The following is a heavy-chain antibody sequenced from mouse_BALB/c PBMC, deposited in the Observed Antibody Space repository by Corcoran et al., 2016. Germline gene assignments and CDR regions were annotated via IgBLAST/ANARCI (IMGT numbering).Heavy chain of an antibody. D-gene: IGHD4-1*01. CDR2: INPNNGGT. Sequence: EVLLQQSGPELVKPGASVKIPCKASGYTFTDYNMDWVKQSHGKSLEWIGDINPNNGGTIYNQKFKGKATLTVEKSSSTAYMELRSLTSEDTAVYYCSINWDRFAYWGQGTLVTVSA. CDR1: GYTFTDYN. J-gene: IGHJ3*01. V-gene: IGHV1-18*01. CDR3: SINWDRFAY.